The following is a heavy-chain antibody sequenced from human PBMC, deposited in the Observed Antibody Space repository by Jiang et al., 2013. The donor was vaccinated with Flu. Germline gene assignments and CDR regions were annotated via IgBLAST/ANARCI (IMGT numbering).Heavy chain of an antibody. V-gene: IGHV4-59*13. J-gene: IGHJ4*02. Sequence: PGLVKPSETLSLTCIVSGDSLSNYYWTWIRQPPGKGLEWIGNILSSGSTNYNPSLESRVTISVDTSRNLFSLRLNSVNAADTAIYYCARARGRNGPYESGYWGQGTL. CDR1: GDSLSNYY. CDR2: ILSSGST. CDR3: ARARGRNGPYESGY. D-gene: IGHD3-16*01.